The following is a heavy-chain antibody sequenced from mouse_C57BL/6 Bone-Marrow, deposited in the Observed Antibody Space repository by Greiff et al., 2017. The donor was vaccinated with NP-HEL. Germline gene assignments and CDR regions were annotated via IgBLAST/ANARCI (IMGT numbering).Heavy chain of an antibody. V-gene: IGHV2-5*01. CDR1: GFSLTSYG. CDR3: AKKSPFYGSSYDAMDY. D-gene: IGHD1-1*01. J-gene: IGHJ4*01. CDR2: IWRGGST. Sequence: VKLMESGPGLVQPSQSLSITCTVSGFSLTSYGVHWVRQSPGKGLEWLGVIWRGGSTDYNAAFMSRLSITKDNSKSQVFFKMNSLQADDTAIYYCAKKSPFYGSSYDAMDYWGQGTSVTVSS.